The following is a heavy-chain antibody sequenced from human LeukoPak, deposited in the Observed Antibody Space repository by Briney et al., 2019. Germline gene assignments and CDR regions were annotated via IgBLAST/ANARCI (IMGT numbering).Heavy chain of an antibody. CDR2: IYHSGST. CDR1: GGSISSSNW. Sequence: SETLSLTCAVSGGSISSSNWWSWVRQPPGKGLEWIGEIYHSGSTNYNPSLKSRVTISVDTSKNQFSLKLTSVTAADTAAYYCARHGVNAAMVAYDAFDIWGQGTVVTVSS. J-gene: IGHJ3*02. CDR3: ARHGVNAAMVAYDAFDI. V-gene: IGHV4-4*02. D-gene: IGHD5-18*01.